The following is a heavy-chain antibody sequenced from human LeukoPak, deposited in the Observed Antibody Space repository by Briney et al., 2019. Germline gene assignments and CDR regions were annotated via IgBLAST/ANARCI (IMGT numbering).Heavy chain of an antibody. CDR3: ARDLEWEQHNAFDI. CDR1: GFTFSSYG. V-gene: IGHV1-18*01. D-gene: IGHD1-26*01. Sequence: ASVKVSCKASGFTFSSYGISWVRQAPGQGLEWMGWISAYNGNTNYAQKLQGRVTMTTDTSTSTAYMELRSLRSDDTAVYYCARDLEWEQHNAFDIWGQGTMVTVSS. CDR2: ISAYNGNT. J-gene: IGHJ3*02.